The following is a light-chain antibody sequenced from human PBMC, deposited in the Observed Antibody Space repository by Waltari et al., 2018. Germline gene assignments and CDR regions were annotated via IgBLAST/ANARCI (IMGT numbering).Light chain of an antibody. CDR3: QHYNNYSGT. CDR2: KAS. CDR1: HTVSAW. J-gene: IGKJ1*01. V-gene: IGKV1-5*03. Sequence: DIQMTQSPSTLSASVGDTVTITCRASHTVSAWLAWYQQKPGNAPKLLIYKASNLKSGVPSRFSGSGSGTEFTLTINSLQPDDFATYYCQHYNNYSGTFGQGTRVELK.